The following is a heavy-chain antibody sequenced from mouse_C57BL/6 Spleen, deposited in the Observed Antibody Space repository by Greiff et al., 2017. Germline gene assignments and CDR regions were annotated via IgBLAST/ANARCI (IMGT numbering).Heavy chain of an antibody. CDR3: AREDWDGAWFAY. D-gene: IGHD4-1*01. Sequence: QVQLKQPGAELVRPGSSVKLSCKASGYTFTSYWMHWVKQRPIQGLEWIGNIDPSDSETHYNQKFKDKATLTVDKSSSTAYMQLSSLTSGDSAVYYCAREDWDGAWFAYWGQGTLVTVSA. CDR2: IDPSDSET. V-gene: IGHV1-52*01. CDR1: GYTFTSYW. J-gene: IGHJ3*01.